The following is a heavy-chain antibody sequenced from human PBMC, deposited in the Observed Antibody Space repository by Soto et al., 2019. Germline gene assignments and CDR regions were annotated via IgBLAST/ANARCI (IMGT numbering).Heavy chain of an antibody. CDR2: IYYSGST. V-gene: IGHV4-39*01. D-gene: IGHD3-10*01. Sequence: QLQLQESGPGLVKPSETLSLTCTVSGGSISSSNYYWGWIRQPPGKGLEWIGYIYYSGSTYYNPSLKSRVTIAVDTSKNQFSLKLSSVTAADTAVYYCARSYHYGSGSFRYFDYWGLGTLVTVSS. J-gene: IGHJ4*02. CDR3: ARSYHYGSGSFRYFDY. CDR1: GGSISSSNYY.